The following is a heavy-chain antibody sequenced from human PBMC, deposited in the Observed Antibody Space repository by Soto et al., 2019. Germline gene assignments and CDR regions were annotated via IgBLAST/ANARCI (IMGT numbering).Heavy chain of an antibody. CDR3: AKATYGVVGVYFLDC. CDR1: GFTFSNFA. J-gene: IGHJ4*02. D-gene: IGHD4-17*01. CDR2: ISYDGSEK. V-gene: IGHV3-30*18. Sequence: GGSLRLSCVASGFTFSNFAVHWVRQAPGKGLEWVAVISYDGSEKYYADSVKGRFTISRDNSQNTLYLQMSSLRAEDTALYYCAKATYGVVGVYFLDCWGQGALVTVSS.